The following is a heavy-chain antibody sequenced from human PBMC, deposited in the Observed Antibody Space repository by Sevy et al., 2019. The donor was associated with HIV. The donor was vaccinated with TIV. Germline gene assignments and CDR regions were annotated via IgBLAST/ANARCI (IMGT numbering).Heavy chain of an antibody. V-gene: IGHV3-30*02. CDR2: IRYDGSNE. J-gene: IGHJ3*02. D-gene: IGHD2-8*02. CDR3: AKDRKVLLVVYAIPFDALDI. Sequence: GGSLRLSCAASGFTFSNYGIHWVRQAPGKGLEWVAFIRYDGSNEYYVDSVKGRFTMSRDNSKSTLDLQMNSLSAEDTAVYYCAKDRKVLLVVYAIPFDALDIWGQGTMVTVSS. CDR1: GFTFSNYG.